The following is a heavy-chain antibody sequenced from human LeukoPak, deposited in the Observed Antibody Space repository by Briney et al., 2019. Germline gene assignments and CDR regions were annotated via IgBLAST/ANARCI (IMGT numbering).Heavy chain of an antibody. CDR1: GYPFTTYY. J-gene: IGHJ6*02. D-gene: IGHD6-13*01. CDR2: INPSGGRT. Sequence: ASLKASCKPSGYPFTTYYLHWVRQAPGQGLEWMGIINPSGGRTNNAQQFQGRVTMTRDTSTSTVYMQLSSLRSEDTAVYYCARDLAIAAAPYGMDVWGQGTTVTVSS. V-gene: IGHV1-46*01. CDR3: ARDLAIAAAPYGMDV.